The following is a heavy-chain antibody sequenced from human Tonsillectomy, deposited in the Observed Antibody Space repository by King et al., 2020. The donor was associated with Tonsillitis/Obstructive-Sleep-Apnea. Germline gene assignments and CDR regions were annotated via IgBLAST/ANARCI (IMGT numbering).Heavy chain of an antibody. CDR2: ISYDGSNK. J-gene: IGHJ4*02. Sequence: VQLVESGGGVVQPGRSLRLSCAASGFTFSSYGMHWVRQAPGKGLEWVAVISYDGSNKYYADSVKGRFTISRDNSKNTLYLQMNSLRAEDTAVYYCAKAPLGYCSSTSCPYPHYWGQGTLVTVSS. CDR3: AKAPLGYCSSTSCPYPHY. D-gene: IGHD2-2*01. V-gene: IGHV3-30*18. CDR1: GFTFSSYG.